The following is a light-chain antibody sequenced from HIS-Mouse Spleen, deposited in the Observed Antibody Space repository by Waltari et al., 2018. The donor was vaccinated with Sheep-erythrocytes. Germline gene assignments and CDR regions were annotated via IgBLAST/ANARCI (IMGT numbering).Light chain of an antibody. CDR1: NIGSKN. V-gene: IGLV3-9*01. CDR3: QVWDSSTVV. Sequence: SYELTQPLSVSVALGQTARITCGGNNIGSKNVHGYQQKPGQAPVLVIYRDSNRPSGIPERFSGYNSGNTATLTISRAQAGDEADYYCQVWDSSTVVFGGGTKLTVL. J-gene: IGLJ2*01. CDR2: RDS.